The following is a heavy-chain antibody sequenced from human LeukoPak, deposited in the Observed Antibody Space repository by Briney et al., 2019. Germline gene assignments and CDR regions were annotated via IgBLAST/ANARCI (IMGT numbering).Heavy chain of an antibody. J-gene: IGHJ6*03. CDR1: GGSISSGGYY. CDR3: ARRGSWSAAGNPYYYYYMDV. Sequence: SETLSLTCTVSGGSISSGGYYWSWIRQHPGKGLEWIGYICYSGSTYYNPSLKSRVTISVDTSKNQFSLKLSSVTAADTAVYYCARRGSWSAAGNPYYYYYMDVWGKGTTVTVSS. CDR2: ICYSGST. V-gene: IGHV4-31*03. D-gene: IGHD6-13*01.